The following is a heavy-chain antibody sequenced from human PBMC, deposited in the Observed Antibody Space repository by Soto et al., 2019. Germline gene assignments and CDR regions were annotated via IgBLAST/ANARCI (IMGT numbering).Heavy chain of an antibody. D-gene: IGHD3-3*01. CDR3: ARRSAGGSDY. CDR1: GGTFSSYT. V-gene: IGHV1-69*02. J-gene: IGHJ4*02. CDR2: IIPILGIA. Sequence: QVQLVQSGAEVKKPGSSVKVSCKASGGTFSSYTISWVRQAPGQGLEWMGRIIPILGIANYAQKFQGRVTITADKSTSTAYMELRSLRSEDTAGYYCARRSAGGSDYWGQGTLVTVSS.